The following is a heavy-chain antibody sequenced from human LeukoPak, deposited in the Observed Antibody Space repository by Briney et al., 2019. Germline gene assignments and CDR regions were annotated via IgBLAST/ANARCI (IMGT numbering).Heavy chain of an antibody. V-gene: IGHV1-2*02. CDR3: ARTYYYGSGSYYENWFDP. Sequence: ASVKVSCKAYGYTFSDYYMHWVRQARGQGLEWMGWINPHSGGTNYAQKFQGRVTMTRDTSISTAYMELSRLRSDDTAVYYCARTYYYGSGSYYENWFDPWGQGTLVTVSS. J-gene: IGHJ5*02. D-gene: IGHD3-10*01. CDR2: INPHSGGT. CDR1: GYTFSDYY.